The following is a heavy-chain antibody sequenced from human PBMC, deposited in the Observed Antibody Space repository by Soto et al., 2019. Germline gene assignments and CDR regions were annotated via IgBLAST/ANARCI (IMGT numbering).Heavy chain of an antibody. CDR1: GFTFSSYA. CDR2: ISGSGGST. D-gene: IGHD3-22*01. J-gene: IGHJ4*02. Sequence: GGSLRLSCAASGFTFSSYAMSWVRQAPGKGLEWVSAISGSGGSTYYADSVKGRFTISRDNSKNTLYLQMNSLRAEDTAVYYCAKDGPPNYYYDSSGYPKFDYWGQGTLVTVSS. V-gene: IGHV3-23*01. CDR3: AKDGPPNYYYDSSGYPKFDY.